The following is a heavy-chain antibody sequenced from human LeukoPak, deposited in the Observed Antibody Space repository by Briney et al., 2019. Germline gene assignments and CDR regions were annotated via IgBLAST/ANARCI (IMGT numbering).Heavy chain of an antibody. CDR3: ARGSYSSSWTDY. D-gene: IGHD6-13*01. J-gene: IGHJ4*02. CDR1: GGSISGYY. Sequence: SETLSLTCTVSGGSISGYYWSWIRQPAGKGLEWIGEINHSGSTNYNPSLKSRVTISADTSKNQFSLKLSSVTAADTAVYYCARGSYSSSWTDYWGQGTQVTVSS. CDR2: INHSGST. V-gene: IGHV4-34*01.